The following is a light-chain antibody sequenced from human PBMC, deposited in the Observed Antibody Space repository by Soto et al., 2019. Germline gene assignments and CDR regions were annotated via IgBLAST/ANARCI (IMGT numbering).Light chain of an antibody. CDR3: QSYDSSLGGNYV. J-gene: IGLJ1*01. CDR2: DVS. V-gene: IGLV2-11*01. CDR1: SNDVGGYNY. Sequence: QSVLSQPRSVSGSPGQSVAISCTGTSNDVGGYNYVSWYQQHPGRVPKVIIYDVSQRPSGVPDRFSGSKSGTSASLAITGLQAEDEADYYCQSYDSSLGGNYVFGTGTKVTVL.